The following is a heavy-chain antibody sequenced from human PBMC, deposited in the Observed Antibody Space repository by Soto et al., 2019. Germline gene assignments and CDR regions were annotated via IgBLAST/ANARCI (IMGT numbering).Heavy chain of an antibody. CDR1: GFTFSSYS. V-gene: IGHV3-21*01. CDR3: ARDYHSSGWYWRGDY. CDR2: ISSSSSYI. J-gene: IGHJ4*02. D-gene: IGHD6-19*01. Sequence: EVQLVESGGGLVKPGGSLRLSCAASGFTFSSYSMNWVRQAPGKGLEWVSSISSSSSYIYYADSVKGRFTISRDNAKNSLYLQMNSLRAEDTAVYYCARDYHSSGWYWRGDYWGQGTLVTVSS.